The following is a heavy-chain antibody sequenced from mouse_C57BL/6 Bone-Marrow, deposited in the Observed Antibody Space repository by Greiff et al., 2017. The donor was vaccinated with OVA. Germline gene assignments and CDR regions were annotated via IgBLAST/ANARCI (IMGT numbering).Heavy chain of an antibody. V-gene: IGHV1-26*01. CDR3: ARTYDGYYVAMDY. D-gene: IGHD2-3*01. CDR1: GYTFTDYY. Sequence: VQLKQSGPELVKPGASVKISCKASGYTFTDYYMNWVKQSHGKSLEWIGDINPNNGGTSYNQKFKGKATLTVDKSSSTAYMELRSLTSEDSAVYYCARTYDGYYVAMDYWGQGTSVTVSS. CDR2: INPNNGGT. J-gene: IGHJ4*01.